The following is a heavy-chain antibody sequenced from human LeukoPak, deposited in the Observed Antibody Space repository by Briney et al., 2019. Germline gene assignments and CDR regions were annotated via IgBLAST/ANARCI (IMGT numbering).Heavy chain of an antibody. V-gene: IGHV4-34*01. Sequence: QPSPTQSPTYAVDCGSFSGYYWSWIRQPPGKGLGWIREINHSGSTNYNPPFKSRVTISVDTSKNQFSLKLSSVTAADTAVYYCARGPIVVVPAGLLYYFDFWGQGTLVTVSS. CDR1: CGSFSGYY. D-gene: IGHD2-2*01. J-gene: IGHJ4*02. CDR3: ARGPIVVVPAGLLYYFDF. CDR2: INHSGST.